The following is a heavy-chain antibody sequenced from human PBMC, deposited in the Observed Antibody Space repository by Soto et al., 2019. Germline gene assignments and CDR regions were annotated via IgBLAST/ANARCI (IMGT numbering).Heavy chain of an antibody. Sequence: GGSLRLSCAASGFTFSSYAMSWVRQAPGKGLEWVSAISGSGGSTYYADSVKGRFTISRDNSKNTLYLQMNSLRAEDTAVYYCAKFGGIVATPGGDYYMDVWGKGTTVTVSS. CDR2: ISGSGGST. V-gene: IGHV3-23*01. CDR3: AKFGGIVATPGGDYYMDV. D-gene: IGHD5-12*01. CDR1: GFTFSSYA. J-gene: IGHJ6*03.